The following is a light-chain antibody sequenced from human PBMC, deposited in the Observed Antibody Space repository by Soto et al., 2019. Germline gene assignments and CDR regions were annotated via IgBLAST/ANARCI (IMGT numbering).Light chain of an antibody. CDR1: QSVSSN. CDR3: QQYNNWPPLT. J-gene: IGKJ4*01. Sequence: EIVMTQSPATLSVSPGERATLSCRASQSVSSNLAWYQQKPGQAPRLLIYGASTRATGIPARFSGSRSGTEFTLTISILQSEDFAVYYCQQYNNWPPLTFGGGTKVEIK. V-gene: IGKV3-15*01. CDR2: GAS.